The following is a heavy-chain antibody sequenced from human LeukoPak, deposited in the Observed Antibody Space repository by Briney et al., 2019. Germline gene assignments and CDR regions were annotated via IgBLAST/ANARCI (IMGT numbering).Heavy chain of an antibody. CDR3: AKNGVVVGVSDY. CDR2: IGSSSSTI. J-gene: IGHJ4*02. D-gene: IGHD2-15*01. V-gene: IGHV3-48*01. CDR1: EFIFTTSL. Sequence: GGSLRLSCAGPEFIFTTSLIHWVRQAPGKGLEWISYIGSSSSTIYYADSVKGRFTISRDNAKNSLSLQMNSLRGEDTAVYYCAKNGVVVGVSDYWGQGTLVTVSS.